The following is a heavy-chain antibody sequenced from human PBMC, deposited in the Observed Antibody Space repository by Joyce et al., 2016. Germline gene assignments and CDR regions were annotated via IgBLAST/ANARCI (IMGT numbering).Heavy chain of an antibody. D-gene: IGHD3-3*01. Sequence: QVQLVQSGAEVKKPGSSVKVSCKASGGTFKNYAISWVRQAPGKGVEWMGGINPVFGATNYAQKVQGRITITADTSTNIAYIELSGLRPEDTAVYYCASPGGSILGYHYYMDVWGKGTTVTVSS. V-gene: IGHV1-69*06. CDR2: INPVFGAT. CDR1: GGTFKNYA. J-gene: IGHJ6*03. CDR3: ASPGGSILGYHYYMDV.